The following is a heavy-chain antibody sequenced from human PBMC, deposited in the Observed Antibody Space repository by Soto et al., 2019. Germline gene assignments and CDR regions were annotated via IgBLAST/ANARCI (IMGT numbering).Heavy chain of an antibody. CDR1: GGTFSSYA. Sequence: QVQLVQSGAEVKKPESSVKVSCKASGGTFSSYAISWVRQAPGQGLEWMGGIIPIFGTANYAQKFQGRVTITADKSTSTAYMELSSLRSEDTAVYYCARGDRDDYCSGGSCYLLDYWGQGTLVTVSS. V-gene: IGHV1-69*06. J-gene: IGHJ4*02. D-gene: IGHD2-15*01. CDR3: ARGDRDDYCSGGSCYLLDY. CDR2: IIPIFGTA.